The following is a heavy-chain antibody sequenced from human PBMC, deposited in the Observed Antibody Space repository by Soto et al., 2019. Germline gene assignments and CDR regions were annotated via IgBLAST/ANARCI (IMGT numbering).Heavy chain of an antibody. CDR3: ARANTAMCKAFDS. J-gene: IGHJ4*02. Sequence: PVKVSCKASGGTFSSYAISWVRQAPGQGLEWMGGIIPIFGTANYAQKFQGRVTITADESTSTAYMELSSLRSEDTAVYYCARANTAMCKAFDSWGQGTLVTVSS. CDR1: GGTFSSYA. CDR2: IIPIFGTA. D-gene: IGHD5-18*01. V-gene: IGHV1-69*13.